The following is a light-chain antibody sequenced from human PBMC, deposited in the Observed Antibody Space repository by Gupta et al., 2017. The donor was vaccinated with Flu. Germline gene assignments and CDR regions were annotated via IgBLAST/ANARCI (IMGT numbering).Light chain of an antibody. CDR2: RNN. CDR1: TSNIGSHY. CDR3: ATWDDSLGGLV. Sequence: QSVLTQSPSASGTPGQSVTISCSGGTSNIGSHYVHWYQQHPGMAPQLLVYRNNQRLSTVPDRFTASKSGTSASLAIRGLRSEDEADYYCATWDDSLGGLVFGGGTKLAVL. J-gene: IGLJ3*02. V-gene: IGLV1-47*01.